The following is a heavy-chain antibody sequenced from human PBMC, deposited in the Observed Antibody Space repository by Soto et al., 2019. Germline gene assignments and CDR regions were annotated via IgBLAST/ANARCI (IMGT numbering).Heavy chain of an antibody. CDR3: ARVGSPGYCSGGYCPPPDY. Sequence: EVQLVESGGGLVKPGGSLRLSCAASGFTFSTSTITWVRQAPGQGLEWVSSISSSSTYTYYAASVKGRFTISRDNAKNSLYLQMNSLRAEDTAVYYCARVGSPGYCSGGYCPPPDYWGQGTLVTVSS. CDR2: ISSSSTYT. D-gene: IGHD2-15*01. J-gene: IGHJ4*02. CDR1: GFTFSTST. V-gene: IGHV3-21*02.